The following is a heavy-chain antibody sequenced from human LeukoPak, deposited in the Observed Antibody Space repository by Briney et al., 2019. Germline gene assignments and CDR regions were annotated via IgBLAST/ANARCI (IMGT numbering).Heavy chain of an antibody. Sequence: SQTLSLTCTVSGGSISSGGYYWSWIRQHPGKGLEWIGYIYYSGSTYCNPSLKSRATISVDTSKNQFSLKLSSVTAADTAVYYCASFNAVGYSYGFDYWGQGTLVTVSS. CDR1: GGSISSGGYY. V-gene: IGHV4-31*03. CDR2: IYYSGST. CDR3: ASFNAVGYSYGFDY. J-gene: IGHJ4*02. D-gene: IGHD5-18*01.